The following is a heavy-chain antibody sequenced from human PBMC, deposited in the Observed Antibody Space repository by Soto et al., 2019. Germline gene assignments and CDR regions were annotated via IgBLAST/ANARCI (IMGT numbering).Heavy chain of an antibody. V-gene: IGHV3-9*01. CDR1: GFTFDDNA. Sequence: GGSLRLSCAVSGFTFDDNAMHWVRQAPEKGLEWVSGINWKSDIGYADSVKGRFAISGDNAENSLYLQMNSLRAEDTALYYCAISQDRGGRTTFIYWGQGTQVTVSS. CDR2: INWKSDI. J-gene: IGHJ4*02. D-gene: IGHD3-16*01. CDR3: AISQDRGGRTTFIY.